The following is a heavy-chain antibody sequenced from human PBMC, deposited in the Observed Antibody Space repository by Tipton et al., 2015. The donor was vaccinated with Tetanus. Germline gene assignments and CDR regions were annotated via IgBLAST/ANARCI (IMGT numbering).Heavy chain of an antibody. CDR1: GGSISSYY. J-gene: IGHJ6*02. CDR2: IYTSGST. V-gene: IGHV4-4*07. CDR3: ARDRSSGWYVGDYYYYYGMDV. D-gene: IGHD6-19*01. Sequence: TLSLTCTVSGGSISSYYWSWIRQPAGKGLEWIGRIYTSGSTNYNPPLKSRVTMSVDTSKNQFSLKLSSVTAADTAVYYCARDRSSGWYVGDYYYYYGMDVWGQGTTVTVSS.